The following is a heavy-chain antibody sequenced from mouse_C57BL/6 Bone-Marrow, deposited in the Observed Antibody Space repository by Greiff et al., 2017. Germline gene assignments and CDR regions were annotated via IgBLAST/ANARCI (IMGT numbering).Heavy chain of an antibody. CDR3: ARDGSSNWYFDV. CDR2: ISSGSSTI. J-gene: IGHJ1*03. D-gene: IGHD1-1*01. V-gene: IGHV5-17*01. Sequence: EVKLMESGGGLVKPGGSLKLSCAASGFTFSDYGMHWVRQAPEKGLEWVAYISSGSSTIYYADTVKGRFTISRDNAKNTLFLQMTSRRSEDTAMYYCARDGSSNWYFDVWGTGTTVTVSS. CDR1: GFTFSDYG.